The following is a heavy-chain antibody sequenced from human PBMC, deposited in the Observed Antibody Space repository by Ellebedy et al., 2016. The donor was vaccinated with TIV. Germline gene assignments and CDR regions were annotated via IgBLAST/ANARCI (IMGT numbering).Heavy chain of an antibody. Sequence: GESLKISXAASGFTFTDYFLDWIRQAPGKGLEWVGNINQDGSDKNYVDSVRGRFTISRDNAKNSLFLQMNSLGADDTAVYYCAGGTGWIIESWGQGTLVSVSS. CDR3: AGGTGWIIES. CDR2: INQDGSDK. CDR1: GFTFTDYF. D-gene: IGHD3/OR15-3a*01. V-gene: IGHV3-7*03. J-gene: IGHJ4*02.